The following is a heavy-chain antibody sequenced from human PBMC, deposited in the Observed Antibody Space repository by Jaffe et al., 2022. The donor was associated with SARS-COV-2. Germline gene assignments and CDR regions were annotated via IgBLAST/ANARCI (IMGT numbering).Heavy chain of an antibody. V-gene: IGHV4-39*01. CDR1: GGSISSSSYY. J-gene: IGHJ6*02. CDR2: IYYSGST. D-gene: IGHD1-1*01. CDR3: ARTRSPKRVRSHYGMDV. Sequence: QLQLQESGPGLVKPSETLSLTCTVSGGSISSSSYYWGWIRQPPGKGLEWIGSIYYSGSTYYNPSLKSRVTISVDTSKNQFSLKLSSVTAADTAVYYCARTRSPKRVRSHYGMDVWGQGTTVTVSS.